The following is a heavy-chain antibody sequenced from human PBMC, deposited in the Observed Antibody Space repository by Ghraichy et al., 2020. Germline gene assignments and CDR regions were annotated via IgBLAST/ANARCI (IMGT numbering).Heavy chain of an antibody. J-gene: IGHJ4*02. CDR1: GFTFSSYG. Sequence: GGSLRLSCAASGFTFSSYGMHWVRQAPGKGLEWVAVISYDGSNKYYADSVKGRFTISRDNSKNTLYLQMNSLRAEDTAVYYCAKDLNGSGSYSHWGQGTLVTVSS. CDR2: ISYDGSNK. D-gene: IGHD3-10*01. V-gene: IGHV3-30*18. CDR3: AKDLNGSGSYSH.